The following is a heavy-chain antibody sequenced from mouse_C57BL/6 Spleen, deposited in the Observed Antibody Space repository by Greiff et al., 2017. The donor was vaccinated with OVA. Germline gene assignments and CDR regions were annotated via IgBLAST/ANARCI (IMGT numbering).Heavy chain of an antibody. CDR3: TRGVYDGRYYYAMDY. CDR1: GYTFTSYW. Sequence: SGTVLARPGASVKMSCKTSGYTFTSYWLHWVKQRPGQGLEWIGAIYPGNSDTSYNQKFKGKAKLTAVTSASTAYMELSSLTNEDSAVYYCTRGVYDGRYYYAMDYWGQGTSVTVSS. V-gene: IGHV1-5*01. D-gene: IGHD2-3*01. J-gene: IGHJ4*01. CDR2: IYPGNSDT.